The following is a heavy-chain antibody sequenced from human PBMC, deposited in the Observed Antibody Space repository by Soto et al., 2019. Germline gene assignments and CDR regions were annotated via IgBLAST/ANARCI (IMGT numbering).Heavy chain of an antibody. CDR3: ARGKIVVVVAALGWFDP. J-gene: IGHJ5*02. V-gene: IGHV1-46*01. Sequence: QVQLVQSGAEVKKPGASVKVSCKASGYTFTSYYMHWVRQAPGQGLEWMGIINPSGGSTSYAQKFQGRVTMTRDTSTSTVYRELSSLRSEDTAVYYCARGKIVVVVAALGWFDPWGQGTLVTVSS. CDR2: INPSGGST. D-gene: IGHD2-15*01. CDR1: GYTFTSYY.